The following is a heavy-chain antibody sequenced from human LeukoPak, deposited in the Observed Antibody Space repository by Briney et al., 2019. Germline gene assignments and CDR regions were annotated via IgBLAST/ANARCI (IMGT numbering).Heavy chain of an antibody. Sequence: VGSLRLSCAATGFTFSSYWLHWVRQAPGRGLMWVSRINIDETSTTYADSVKGRFTISRDNAKNTLYLQMNSLRADDTAVYYCARDSRATPDYWGQGTLVTVSS. J-gene: IGHJ4*02. V-gene: IGHV3-74*01. CDR1: GFTFSSYW. CDR2: INIDETST. CDR3: ARDSRATPDY. D-gene: IGHD4-23*01.